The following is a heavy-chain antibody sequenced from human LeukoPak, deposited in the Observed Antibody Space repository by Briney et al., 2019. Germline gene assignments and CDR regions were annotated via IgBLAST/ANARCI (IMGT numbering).Heavy chain of an antibody. CDR2: ISGSGGST. V-gene: IGHV3-23*01. D-gene: IGHD7-27*01. J-gene: IGHJ4*02. CDR3: AQPPPWGGAHY. CDR1: GLTFSSYA. Sequence: GGSLRLSCAASGLTFSSYAMSWVRQAPGKGLEWVSAISGSGGSTYYADSVKGRFTISRDNSKNTLYLQMNSLRAEDTAVYYCAQPPPWGGAHYWGQGTLVTVSS.